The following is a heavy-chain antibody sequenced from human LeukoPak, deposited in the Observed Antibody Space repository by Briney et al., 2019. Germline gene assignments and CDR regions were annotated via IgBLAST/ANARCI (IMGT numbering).Heavy chain of an antibody. Sequence: SETLSLTCAVSGGSISSYYWSWIRQPPGKGLEWIGYIYYSGSTNYNPSLKSRVTISVDTSKNQFSLKLSSVTAADTAVYYCARINYGGVYFDYWGQGTLVTVSS. CDR3: ARINYGGVYFDY. J-gene: IGHJ4*02. CDR2: IYYSGST. CDR1: GGSISSYY. V-gene: IGHV4-59*01. D-gene: IGHD4-23*01.